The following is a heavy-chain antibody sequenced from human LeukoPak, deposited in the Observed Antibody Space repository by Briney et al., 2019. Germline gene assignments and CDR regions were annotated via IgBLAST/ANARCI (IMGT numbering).Heavy chain of an antibody. CDR1: GFTFSSYW. J-gene: IGHJ4*02. CDR2: IKQDGSER. D-gene: IGHD3-10*01. Sequence: GGSLRLSCAASGFTFSSYWMSWVRQAPGKGLEWVANIKQDGSERYYVDSVKGRFTISRANAKNSLYLQMNSLRAEDTAVYYCARDVRYYGTPTWGQGTLVTVSS. V-gene: IGHV3-7*01. CDR3: ARDVRYYGTPT.